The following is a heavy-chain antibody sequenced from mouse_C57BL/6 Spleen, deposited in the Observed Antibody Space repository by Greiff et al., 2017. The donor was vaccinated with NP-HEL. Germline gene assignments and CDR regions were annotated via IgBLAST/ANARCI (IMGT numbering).Heavy chain of an antibody. V-gene: IGHV1-39*01. Sequence: VQLQQSGPELVKPGASVKISCKASGYSFPDYNMNWVKQSNGKSLEWIGVINPNYGTTSYNQKFKGKATLTVDQSSSTAYMQLNSLTSEDSAVYYCARVDYYGSSYEWYFDVWGTGTTVTVSS. CDR1: GYSFPDYN. J-gene: IGHJ1*03. D-gene: IGHD1-1*01. CDR3: ARVDYYGSSYEWYFDV. CDR2: INPNYGTT.